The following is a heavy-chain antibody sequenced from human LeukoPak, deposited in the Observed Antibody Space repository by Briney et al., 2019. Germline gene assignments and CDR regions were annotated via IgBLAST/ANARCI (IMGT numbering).Heavy chain of an antibody. Sequence: GGSLRLSCAASGFPFNSFWMHWVRQTPEKGLVWVSRISPDGSNTIYADSVKGRFTVSRDNAKNTLYLQMNSLRAEDTAVYYCVKVWVTGFDLWGQGTLVTVTS. D-gene: IGHD2-21*02. CDR3: VKVWVTGFDL. CDR2: ISPDGSNT. J-gene: IGHJ5*02. V-gene: IGHV3-74*01. CDR1: GFPFNSFW.